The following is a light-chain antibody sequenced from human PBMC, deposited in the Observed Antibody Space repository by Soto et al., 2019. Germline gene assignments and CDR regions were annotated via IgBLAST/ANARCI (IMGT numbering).Light chain of an antibody. CDR1: QSVSSN. Sequence: EIVMTQSPATLSVSPGERATLSCRASQSVSSNLAWYQQKPGQAPRLLMYGASTRATGIPARFSGSGSGTEFTLTISSLQSEDFAVYYCQQYNNWPLTFGQGTNVEIK. CDR3: QQYNNWPLT. J-gene: IGKJ1*01. V-gene: IGKV3-15*01. CDR2: GAS.